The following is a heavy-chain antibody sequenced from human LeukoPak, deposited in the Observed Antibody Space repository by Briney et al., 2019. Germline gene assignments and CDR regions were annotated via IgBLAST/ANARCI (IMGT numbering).Heavy chain of an antibody. D-gene: IGHD5-12*01. V-gene: IGHV1-8*01. CDR2: MNPNSGNT. CDR3: ATYSGYDYYFDY. CDR1: GYTFTSYD. Sequence: ASVKVSCKASGYTFTSYDINWVRQATGQGLEWMGWMNPNSGNTGYAQKFQGRVTMTRNTSISTAYMELSRLRSDDTAVYYCATYSGYDYYFDYWGQGTLVTVSS. J-gene: IGHJ4*02.